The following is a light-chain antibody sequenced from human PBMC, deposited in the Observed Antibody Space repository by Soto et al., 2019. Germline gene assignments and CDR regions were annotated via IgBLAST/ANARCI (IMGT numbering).Light chain of an antibody. Sequence: QSVMTQPASVSGSPGHSITISCTGPSSDVGGYNYVSWYQQHPGKAPKLMISDASNRPSGVSYRFSGSKPGNTASLTISGLQTEDEADYYCSSYTTSSTYVFGTGTKVTVL. CDR2: DAS. CDR3: SSYTTSSTYV. J-gene: IGLJ1*01. V-gene: IGLV2-14*03. CDR1: SSDVGGYNY.